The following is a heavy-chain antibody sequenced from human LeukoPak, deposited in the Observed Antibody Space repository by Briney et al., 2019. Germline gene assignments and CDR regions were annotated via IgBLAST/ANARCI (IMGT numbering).Heavy chain of an antibody. J-gene: IGHJ4*02. V-gene: IGHV1-46*01. CDR3: ARDIGQTSQFDY. CDR1: GDTFTRDY. CDR2: INPSGGRT. Sequence: VASVKVSRKQSGDTFTRDYMHWVRQAPGQGLESMGTINPSGGRTSYAQNFQGRVTMTRDTSTSTLYMQLSSVRSEDTAVYYWARDIGQTSQFDYWGQGTLVTVSS. D-gene: IGHD2-2*01.